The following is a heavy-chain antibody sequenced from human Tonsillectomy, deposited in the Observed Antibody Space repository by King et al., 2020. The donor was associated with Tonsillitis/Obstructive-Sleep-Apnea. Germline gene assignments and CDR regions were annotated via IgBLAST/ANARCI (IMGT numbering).Heavy chain of an antibody. V-gene: IGHV1-18*01. CDR2: ISAYNGNT. J-gene: IGHJ4*02. Sequence: LQLVQSGAEVKKPGASVKVSCKASGYTFTSYGISWVRKAPGQGLEWMGWISAYNGNTNYAQKLQGRVTMTTDTSTSTAYMELRSLRSDDTAVYYCARDYCSSTSCYARYFDYWGQGTLVTVSS. CDR3: ARDYCSSTSCYARYFDY. D-gene: IGHD2-2*01. CDR1: GYTFTSYG.